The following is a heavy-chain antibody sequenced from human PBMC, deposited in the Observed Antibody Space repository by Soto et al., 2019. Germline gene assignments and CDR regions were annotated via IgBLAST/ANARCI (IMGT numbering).Heavy chain of an antibody. V-gene: IGHV1-18*01. CDR1: GYTFTSYG. Sequence: ASVKVSCKASGYTFTSYGISWVRQAPGQGLEWMGWISAYNGNTNYAQKLQGRVTMTTDTSTSTAYMELSRLRSDDTAVYYCARDHDRSSGTDAFDIWGQGTMVTVSS. J-gene: IGHJ3*02. D-gene: IGHD6-19*01. CDR2: ISAYNGNT. CDR3: ARDHDRSSGTDAFDI.